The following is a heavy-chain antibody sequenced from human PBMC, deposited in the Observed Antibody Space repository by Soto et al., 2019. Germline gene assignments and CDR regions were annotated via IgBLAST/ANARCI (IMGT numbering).Heavy chain of an antibody. CDR1: GYTFTSYD. J-gene: IGHJ6*03. D-gene: IGHD3-3*02. Sequence: ASVKVSCKASGYTFTSYDINWVRQATGQGLEWMGWMNPNSGNTGYAQKFQGRVTMTRNTSISTAYMELSSLRSEDTAVYYCARVEALIDYYYMDVWGKGTTVTVSS. CDR3: ARVEALIDYYYMDV. CDR2: MNPNSGNT. V-gene: IGHV1-8*01.